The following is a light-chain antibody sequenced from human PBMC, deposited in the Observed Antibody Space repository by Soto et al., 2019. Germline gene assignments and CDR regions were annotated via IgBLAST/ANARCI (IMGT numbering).Light chain of an antibody. J-gene: IGKJ5*01. CDR2: GAS. CDR3: QQYNTLIT. Sequence: EVVMTQSPTTLPVSPGERATLSCRASQSVSTNLAWYQQKPGRAPRLLIYGASTRATGVPARFSGSGSGTEFTLTISSLQSEEFAVYYCQQYNTLITFGQGTRLEIK. CDR1: QSVSTN. V-gene: IGKV3-15*01.